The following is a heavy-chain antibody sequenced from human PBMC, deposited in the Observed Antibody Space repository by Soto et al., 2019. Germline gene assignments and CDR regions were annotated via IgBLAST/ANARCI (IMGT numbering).Heavy chain of an antibody. J-gene: IGHJ6*02. CDR2: IIPIFGTA. CDR3: ARDKVGYYDSSGYYRVSVPPDYYYGMDV. V-gene: IGHV1-69*01. CDR1: GGTFSSYA. Sequence: QVQLVQSGAEVKKPGSSVKVSCKASGGTFSSYAISWVRQAPGQGLEWMGGIIPIFGTANYAQKFQGRVTITADEHTSTAYMELSSLRSEDTAVYYCARDKVGYYDSSGYYRVSVPPDYYYGMDVWGQGTTVTVSS. D-gene: IGHD3-22*01.